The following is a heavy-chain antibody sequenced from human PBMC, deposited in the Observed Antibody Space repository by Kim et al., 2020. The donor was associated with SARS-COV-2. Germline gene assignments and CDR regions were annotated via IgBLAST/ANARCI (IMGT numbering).Heavy chain of an antibody. CDR3: AKVAVVVVGATQGDYGMDV. J-gene: IGHJ6*02. D-gene: IGHD2-15*01. Sequence: GRFTISRDNSKNTLHLQMNSLRAEDTAVYYCAKVAVVVVGATQGDYGMDVWGQGTTVTVSS. V-gene: IGHV3-23*01.